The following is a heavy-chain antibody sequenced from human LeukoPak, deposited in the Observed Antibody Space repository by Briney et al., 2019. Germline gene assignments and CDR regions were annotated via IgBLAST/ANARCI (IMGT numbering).Heavy chain of an antibody. CDR3: ARQGRGLDWLSREFCFDY. CDR1: GDSISSTSYY. D-gene: IGHD3-9*01. Sequence: SETLSLTCTVSGDSISSTSYYWGWIRQPPGKGLEWIGGIYYSGSAYFNPSLRSRVTMSVDTSKNQFSLNLRSVTAADTAVYYCARQGRGLDWLSREFCFDYWGQGTLVTVSS. V-gene: IGHV4-39*01. CDR2: IYYSGSA. J-gene: IGHJ4*02.